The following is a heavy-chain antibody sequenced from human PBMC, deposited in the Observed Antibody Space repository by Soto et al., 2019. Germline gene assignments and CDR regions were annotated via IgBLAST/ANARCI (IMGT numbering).Heavy chain of an antibody. Sequence: ASVKVSCKASGYTFTSYGISWVRQAPGQGLEWMGWISAYNGNTNYAQKLQGRVTMTTDTSTSTAYMELRGLRSDDTAVYYCARDLKHLVRELLYYYGMDVWGQGTTVTVSS. D-gene: IGHD6-6*01. CDR1: GYTFTSYG. V-gene: IGHV1-18*01. CDR3: ARDLKHLVRELLYYYGMDV. CDR2: ISAYNGNT. J-gene: IGHJ6*02.